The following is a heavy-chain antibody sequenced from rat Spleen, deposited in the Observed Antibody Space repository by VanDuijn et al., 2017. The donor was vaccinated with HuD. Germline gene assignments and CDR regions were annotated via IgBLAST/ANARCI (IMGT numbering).Heavy chain of an antibody. CDR1: GFTFNYYW. CDR2: ITTASDDT. Sequence: EVQLVESGGGLVHPGRSLKLSCVTSGFTFNYYWMTWIRQAPGKGLEWVAYITTASDDTHYPDSVKGRFTISRDIAKSTLYLQMDSLRSEDTATYYCARGGYLRYWGQGVMVTVSS. D-gene: IGHD2-5*01. CDR3: ARGGYLRY. J-gene: IGHJ2*01. V-gene: IGHV5-31*01.